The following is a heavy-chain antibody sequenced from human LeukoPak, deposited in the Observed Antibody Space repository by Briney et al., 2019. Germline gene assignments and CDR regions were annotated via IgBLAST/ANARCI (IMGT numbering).Heavy chain of an antibody. D-gene: IGHD3-3*02. J-gene: IGHJ4*02. V-gene: IGHV3-7*03. CDR3: AKDRNPQLAFGYFDY. CDR1: GFTFSSYW. Sequence: PGGSLRLSCAASGFTFSSYWMSWVRQAPGKGLEWVANIKQDGSEKYYVDSVKGRFTISRDNAKNSLYLQMNSLRAEDTAVYYCAKDRNPQLAFGYFDYWGQGTLVTVSS. CDR2: IKQDGSEK.